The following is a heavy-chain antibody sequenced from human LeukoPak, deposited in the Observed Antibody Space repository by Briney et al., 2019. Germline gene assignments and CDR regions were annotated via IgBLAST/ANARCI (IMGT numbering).Heavy chain of an antibody. CDR3: AKSPNYYDSSGYPFDY. CDR1: GFTFSSYA. D-gene: IGHD3-22*01. V-gene: IGHV3-23*01. Sequence: GGSLRLSCAASGFTFSSYAMSWVRQAPGKGLEWVSAISGSSGSTYYADSVKGRFTISRDNSKNTLYLQMNSLRAEDTAVYYCAKSPNYYDSSGYPFDYWGQGTLVTVSS. CDR2: ISGSSGST. J-gene: IGHJ4*02.